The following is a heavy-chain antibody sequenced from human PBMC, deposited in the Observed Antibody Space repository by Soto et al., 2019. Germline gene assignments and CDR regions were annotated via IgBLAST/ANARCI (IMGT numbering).Heavy chain of an antibody. V-gene: IGHV3-23*01. J-gene: IGHJ4*02. Sequence: EVQLLESGGGLVQPGGSLRLSCAASGFTFSNYAVTWVRQAPGKGLEWVSTISGSGGSTYYADSVKGRFTISRDNSKTTLYLQMNSLRAEETAVYYCAKDQGSSWYEIDYWGQGALVTVSS. D-gene: IGHD6-13*01. CDR1: GFTFSNYA. CDR2: ISGSGGST. CDR3: AKDQGSSWYEIDY.